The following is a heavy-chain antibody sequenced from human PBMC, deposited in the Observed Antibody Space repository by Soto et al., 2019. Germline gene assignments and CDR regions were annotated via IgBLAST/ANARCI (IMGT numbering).Heavy chain of an antibody. Sequence: QVQLVESGGGVVQPGRSLRLSCAASGFTFSSYGMHWVRPVPGKGLEWVAVIWYDGSNKYYADSVKGRFTITRDDSKNRGSLYMGGLRAEDRAGYFCVRGSGWRLDSWGQGTLVTVSS. V-gene: IGHV3-33*01. D-gene: IGHD6-19*01. J-gene: IGHJ4*02. CDR1: GFTFSSYG. CDR2: IWYDGSNK. CDR3: VRGSGWRLDS.